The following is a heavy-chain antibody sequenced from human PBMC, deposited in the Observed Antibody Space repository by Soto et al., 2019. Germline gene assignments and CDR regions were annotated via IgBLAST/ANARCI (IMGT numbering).Heavy chain of an antibody. Sequence: QVQLQQWGAGLLKPSETLSLTCAVYGGFFSGYYWSWIRQPPGKGLEWIGEINHSGSTNYNPSLKSRVTISVDTSKNPFSMKLSSVTAADTAVYYCARGPRGYCSGGSCYRAFDIWGQGTMVTVSS. CDR1: GGFFSGYY. J-gene: IGHJ3*02. CDR3: ARGPRGYCSGGSCYRAFDI. V-gene: IGHV4-34*01. D-gene: IGHD2-15*01. CDR2: INHSGST.